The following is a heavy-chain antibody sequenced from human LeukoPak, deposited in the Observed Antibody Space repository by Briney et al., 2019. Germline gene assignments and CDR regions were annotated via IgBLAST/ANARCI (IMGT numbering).Heavy chain of an antibody. CDR1: GGSISSSSAY. V-gene: IGHV4-61*05. D-gene: IGHD5-12*01. CDR3: ARIRGDSGYDDY. J-gene: IGHJ4*02. Sequence: PSETLSLTCTVSGGSISSSSAYWGWIRQPPGKGLEWIGCMYNSGSTQYNPSLKSRVTISLGTSRNQFSLKLSSVTAADTAVYYCARIRGDSGYDDYWGQGTLATVSS. CDR2: MYNSGST.